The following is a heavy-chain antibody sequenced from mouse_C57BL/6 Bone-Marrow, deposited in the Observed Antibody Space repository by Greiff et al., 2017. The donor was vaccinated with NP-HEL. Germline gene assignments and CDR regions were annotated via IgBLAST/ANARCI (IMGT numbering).Heavy chain of an antibody. CDR1: GYTFTSYW. CDR3: ARFLYGPVGGYAMDY. Sequence: QVQLQQPGAELVKPGASVKMSCKASGYTFTSYWITWVKQRPGQGLEWIGDIYPGSGSTNYNEKFKSKATLTVDTSSSTAYMQLSSLTSEDSAVYYCARFLYGPVGGYAMDYWGQGTSVTVSS. V-gene: IGHV1-55*01. J-gene: IGHJ4*01. D-gene: IGHD1-1*02. CDR2: IYPGSGST.